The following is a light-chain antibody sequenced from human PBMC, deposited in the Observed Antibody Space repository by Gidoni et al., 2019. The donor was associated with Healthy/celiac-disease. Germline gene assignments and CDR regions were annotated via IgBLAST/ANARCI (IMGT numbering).Light chain of an antibody. J-gene: IGLJ2*01. Sequence: QSALTQPPSASESPGQSVTISCTGTSSDVGGYNYVSWYQQHPGKAPKLMIYEVSKRPSGVPDRFSGSKSGNTASLTVSGLQAEDEADYYCSSYAGSNEVFGGGTKLTVL. CDR3: SSYAGSNEV. CDR1: SSDVGGYNY. CDR2: EVS. V-gene: IGLV2-8*01.